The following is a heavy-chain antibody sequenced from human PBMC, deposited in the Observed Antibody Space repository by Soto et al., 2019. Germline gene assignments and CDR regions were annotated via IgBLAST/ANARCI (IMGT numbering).Heavy chain of an antibody. CDR3: ARIFSASYFID. CDR1: GVSLNDATMG. CDR2: IFSNDDK. V-gene: IGHV2-26*01. Sequence: QVTLKESGPVLVKPTETLTLTCTVSGVSLNDATMGVSWIRQPPGKALEWLANIFSNDDKSYTSSLKSRLTISKDTSESQVVLTMTNVDPVDTATYYCARIFSASYFIDWGQGTLVTVSS. D-gene: IGHD1-26*01. J-gene: IGHJ4*02.